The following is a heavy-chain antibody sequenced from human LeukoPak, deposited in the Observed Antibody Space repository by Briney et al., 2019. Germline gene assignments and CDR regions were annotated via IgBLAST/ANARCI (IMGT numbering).Heavy chain of an antibody. J-gene: IGHJ4*02. CDR2: IYYSGST. Sequence: ASETLSLTCTVSGYSISSSYYWSWIRQPPGKELEWIGCIYYSGSTNYNPSLKSRVTISVDTSKNQFSLKLSSVTAADTAVYYCASVYCTNGVCYGFDYWGQGTLVTVSS. CDR3: ASVYCTNGVCYGFDY. D-gene: IGHD2-8*01. V-gene: IGHV4-61*01. CDR1: GYSISSSYY.